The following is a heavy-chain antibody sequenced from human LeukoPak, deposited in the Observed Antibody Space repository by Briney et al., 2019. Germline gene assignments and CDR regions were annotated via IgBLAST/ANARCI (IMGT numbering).Heavy chain of an antibody. D-gene: IGHD3-22*01. Sequence: SQTLSLTCTVSGGSISSGDYYWSWIRLPPGKGLEWIGYIYYSGSTYYNPSLKSRVTISVDTSKNQFSLKLSSVTAADTAVYYCARDLRPHYYDSSGLDAFDIWGQGTMVTVSS. CDR3: ARDLRPHYYDSSGLDAFDI. V-gene: IGHV4-30-4*01. CDR2: IYYSGST. J-gene: IGHJ3*02. CDR1: GGSISSGDYY.